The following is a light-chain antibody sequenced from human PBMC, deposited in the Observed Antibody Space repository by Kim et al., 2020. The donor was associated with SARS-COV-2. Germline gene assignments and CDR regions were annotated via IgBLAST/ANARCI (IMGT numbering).Light chain of an antibody. Sequence: QSVLTQPPSVSGAPGQRVTISCTGSSSNIGAGCDVHWYQQLPGTAPKLLIYGNSNRPSGVPDRFSGSKSGTSASLAITGLQAEDEADYYCQSYDSSLSGVVFGGGTQLTVL. J-gene: IGLJ2*01. V-gene: IGLV1-40*01. CDR1: SSNIGAGCD. CDR2: GNS. CDR3: QSYDSSLSGVV.